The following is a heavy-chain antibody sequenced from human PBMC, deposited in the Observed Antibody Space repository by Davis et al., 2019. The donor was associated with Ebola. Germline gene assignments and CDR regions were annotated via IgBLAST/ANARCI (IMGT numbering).Heavy chain of an antibody. J-gene: IGHJ4*02. Sequence: GESLKISCAASGFTFSSYAMSWVRQAPGKGLEWVANIKQDGSEKYYVDSVKGRFTISRDNAKNSLYLQMNSLRAEDTAVYYCAREGELTGDFDYWGQGTLVTVSS. CDR3: AREGELTGDFDY. CDR2: IKQDGSEK. V-gene: IGHV3-7*01. CDR1: GFTFSSYA. D-gene: IGHD1-26*01.